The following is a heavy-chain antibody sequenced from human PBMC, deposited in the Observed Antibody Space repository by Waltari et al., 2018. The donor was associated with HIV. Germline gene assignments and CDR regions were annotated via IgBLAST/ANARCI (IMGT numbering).Heavy chain of an antibody. Sequence: QIQLQPSPSHFKKPGTSLKISCKSSEITFSDSVINWVRQAPGQGLEWIGLIDTKTGSPTYAQVFSGLLILSWDTSVTTSYLQIRALKTNDTATYYCAEGYGAFDFDYWGQGTLITVSP. V-gene: IGHV7-4-1*01. J-gene: IGHJ4*02. CDR1: EITFSDSV. CDR2: IDTKTGSP. D-gene: IGHD2-15*01. CDR3: AEGYGAFDFDY.